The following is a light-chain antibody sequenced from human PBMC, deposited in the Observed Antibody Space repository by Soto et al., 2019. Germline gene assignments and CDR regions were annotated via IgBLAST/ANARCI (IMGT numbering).Light chain of an antibody. CDR1: QSISSW. Sequence: DIQMTQSPPTLSASVGDRVTITCRASQSISSWLAWYQQKPGKAPKLLIYKASSLEGGVPSRFSGSGSGTEFTLTISSLQPDDFATYYCQHYNSSFGQGTKLEIK. V-gene: IGKV1-5*03. CDR2: KAS. J-gene: IGKJ2*01. CDR3: QHYNSS.